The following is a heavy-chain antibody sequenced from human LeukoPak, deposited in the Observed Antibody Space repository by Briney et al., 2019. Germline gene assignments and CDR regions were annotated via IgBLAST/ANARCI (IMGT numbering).Heavy chain of an antibody. Sequence: GAPVKVSCKASGYTFTAYYIHWVRQAPGQGLEWMGWINPNSGGTNYAQNFQGRVTMTSDTSTYTTHMELSRLRSDDTAVYYCARSDVVVVTVTTHFDYWGQGTLVTVSS. CDR2: INPNSGGT. CDR3: ARSDVVVVTVTTHFDY. J-gene: IGHJ4*02. CDR1: GYTFTAYY. V-gene: IGHV1-2*02. D-gene: IGHD2-15*01.